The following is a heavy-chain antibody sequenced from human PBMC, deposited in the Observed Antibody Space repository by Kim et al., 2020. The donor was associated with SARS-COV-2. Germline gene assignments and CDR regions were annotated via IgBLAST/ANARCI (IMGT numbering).Heavy chain of an antibody. J-gene: IGHJ6*02. V-gene: IGHV3-15*01. CDR1: GFTFSNAW. CDR3: TTVIRYGDFWSGTNRMDV. D-gene: IGHD3-3*01. CDR2: IKSKTDGGTT. Sequence: GGSLRLSCEASGFTFSNAWMSWVRQAPGKGLEWVGRIKSKTDGGTTDYAAPVKGRFTISRDDSKNTLYLQMNSLKTEDTAVYYCTTVIRYGDFWSGTNRMDVWGQGTTVTVSS.